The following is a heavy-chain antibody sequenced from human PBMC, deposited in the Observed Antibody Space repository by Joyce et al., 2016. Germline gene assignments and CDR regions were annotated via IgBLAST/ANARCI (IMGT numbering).Heavy chain of an antibody. CDR3: AKILTATYSSGWFLDY. D-gene: IGHD6-25*01. CDR2: ISYDGIYK. J-gene: IGHJ4*02. Sequence: QVQLVESGGGVVQPGRSLRLSCAASGLTLSNYGVHWVRQVPGKGLGWVAGISYDGIYKYYADSLKGRFTISRDNSKNTVFLEMNSLRAEDTAVYYCAKILTATYSSGWFLDYWGQGTLVTVSS. CDR1: GLTLSNYG. V-gene: IGHV3-30*18.